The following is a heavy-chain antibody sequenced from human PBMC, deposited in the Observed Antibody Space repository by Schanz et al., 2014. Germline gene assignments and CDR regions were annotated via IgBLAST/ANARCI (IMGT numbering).Heavy chain of an antibody. Sequence: QVQLQESGPGLVKPSGTLSLTCAVSGASISSSNWWSLVRQPPGKGLEWIGFISYSGSTYYNPSLKSRVTISVDTSKNQVSLNLSSATAADTAVYYCARDRGRGDLPGDIWGQGTMVTVSS. CDR2: ISYSGST. V-gene: IGHV4-4*02. CDR1: GASISSSNW. J-gene: IGHJ3*02. CDR3: ARDRGRGDLPGDI. D-gene: IGHD4-17*01.